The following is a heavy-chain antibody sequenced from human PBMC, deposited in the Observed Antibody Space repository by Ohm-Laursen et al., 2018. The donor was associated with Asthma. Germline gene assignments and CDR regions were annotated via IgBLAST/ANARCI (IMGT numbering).Heavy chain of an antibody. CDR2: ISTASTFI. D-gene: IGHD3-3*01. CDR3: ARAGVTFWRNVNWFDP. V-gene: IGHV3-21*01. J-gene: IGHJ5*02. Sequence: SLRLSCAASGYSFSLYSIHWIRQAPGKGLQWVASISTASTFIYYADSVKGRFTISRDNARNSLYLQMNSLRAEDTAVYYCARAGVTFWRNVNWFDPWGQGTLVTVSS. CDR1: GYSFSLYS.